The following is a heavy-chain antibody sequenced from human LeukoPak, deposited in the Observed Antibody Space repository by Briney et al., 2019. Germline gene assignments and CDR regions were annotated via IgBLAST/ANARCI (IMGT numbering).Heavy chain of an antibody. V-gene: IGHV3-43*01. Sequence: SGGSLRLSCAASGFTFDDYTMHWVRQAPGKGLEWVSLISWDGGSTYYADSVKGRFTISRDNSKNSLYLQMNSLRTEDTALYYCAKDMDYYDSSGFDYWGQGTLVTVSS. CDR1: GFTFDDYT. D-gene: IGHD3-22*01. CDR2: ISWDGGST. J-gene: IGHJ4*02. CDR3: AKDMDYYDSSGFDY.